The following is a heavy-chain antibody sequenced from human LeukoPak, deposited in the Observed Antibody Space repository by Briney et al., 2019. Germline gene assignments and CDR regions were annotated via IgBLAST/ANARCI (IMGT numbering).Heavy chain of an antibody. CDR1: GAFISSSIHY. J-gene: IGHJ5*01. V-gene: IGHV4-39*02. CDR3: ARVTTGSTTLDS. CDR2: VYYSGGT. D-gene: IGHD1-1*01. Sequence: KPSETLSLTCAVSGAFISSSIHYWGWVRQPPGKGLEWIGSVYYSGGTYYNPSLESRLTISVDTSNNRFSLKLKSVTAADTAVFYCARVTTGSTTLDSWGQGILVTVSS.